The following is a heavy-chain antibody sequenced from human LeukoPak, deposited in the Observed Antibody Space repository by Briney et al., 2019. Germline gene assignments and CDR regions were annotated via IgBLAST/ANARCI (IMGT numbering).Heavy chain of an antibody. CDR3: AKDLTDTAMVSGAFDM. CDR1: GFTFDDYA. D-gene: IGHD5-18*01. CDR2: ISWNSGSI. V-gene: IGHV3-9*01. J-gene: IGHJ3*02. Sequence: GRSLRLSCAASGFTFDDYAMHWVRQAPGKGLEWVSGISWNSGSIGYADSVKGRFTISRDNAKNSLYLQMNSLRAEDTAVYYCAKDLTDTAMVSGAFDMWGQGTMVTVSS.